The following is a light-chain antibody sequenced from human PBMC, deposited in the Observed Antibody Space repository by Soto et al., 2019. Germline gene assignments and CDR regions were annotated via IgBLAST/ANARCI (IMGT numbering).Light chain of an antibody. Sequence: EIVLTQSPGTLSFSPGEIATRSCWASQSVTNDYLAWYQQKHGQAPRLLIYGASSRATGIPDRFSGSGSGTDFTLTISRLEPEDFAVYYCHQYGSSARTFGQGTKV. CDR1: QSVTNDY. V-gene: IGKV3-20*01. J-gene: IGKJ1*01. CDR3: HQYGSSART. CDR2: GAS.